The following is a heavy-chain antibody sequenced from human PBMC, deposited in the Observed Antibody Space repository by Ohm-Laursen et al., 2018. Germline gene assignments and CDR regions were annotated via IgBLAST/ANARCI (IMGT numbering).Heavy chain of an antibody. CDR1: GDSISSGYY. Sequence: SDTLSLTCAVSGDSISSGYYWAWIRQPPGKGLEWIGYIYYSGSTDYNPSLKSRVTISLDTSKNQFSLKLSSVTAADTAVYYCARDRDSSGYYRFDYWGQGTLVTVSS. CDR2: IYYSGST. CDR3: ARDRDSSGYYRFDY. J-gene: IGHJ4*02. V-gene: IGHV4-28*03. D-gene: IGHD3-22*01.